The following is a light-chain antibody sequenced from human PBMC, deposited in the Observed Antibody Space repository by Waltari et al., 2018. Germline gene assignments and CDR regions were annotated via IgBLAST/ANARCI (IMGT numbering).Light chain of an antibody. CDR1: SSDAGSYNL. Sequence: HSALTQPASVSGSPGQSITISCTGTSSDAGSYNLVSWYQQHPDKAPKLMIYEHSKRPSGVSNRFSGSKSGNTASLTISGLQAEDEADYYCCSYAGSSTLVFGGGTKLTVL. V-gene: IGLV2-23*01. CDR2: EHS. CDR3: CSYAGSSTLV. J-gene: IGLJ3*02.